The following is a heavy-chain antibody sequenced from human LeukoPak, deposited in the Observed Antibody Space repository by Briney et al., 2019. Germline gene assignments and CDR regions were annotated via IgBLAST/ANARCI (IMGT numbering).Heavy chain of an antibody. Sequence: ASVKVSCKASGYTFNSYAMNWVRQAPGQGLEWMGWINTNTEDPTYAQGFTGRFVFSLDTSVSTAYLQISSLKAEDTAVYYCGRGRSSSWGNYFYMDVWGKGTTVTVSS. CDR1: GYTFNSYA. J-gene: IGHJ6*03. CDR2: INTNTEDP. D-gene: IGHD6-13*01. CDR3: GRGRSSSWGNYFYMDV. V-gene: IGHV7-4-1*02.